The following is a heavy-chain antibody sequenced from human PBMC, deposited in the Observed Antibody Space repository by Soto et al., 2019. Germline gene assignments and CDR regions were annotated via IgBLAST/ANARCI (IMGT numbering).Heavy chain of an antibody. CDR2: INHSGST. CDR1: GGSFSGYY. D-gene: IGHD2-2*01. V-gene: IGHV4-34*01. Sequence: SETLSLTCAVYGGSFSGYYWSWIRQPPGKGLEWIGEINHSGSTNYNPSLKSRVTISVDTSKNQFSLKLSSVTAADTAVYYCARGECSSTSCYAGYYYYYMDVWGKGTTVTV. J-gene: IGHJ6*03. CDR3: ARGECSSTSCYAGYYYYYMDV.